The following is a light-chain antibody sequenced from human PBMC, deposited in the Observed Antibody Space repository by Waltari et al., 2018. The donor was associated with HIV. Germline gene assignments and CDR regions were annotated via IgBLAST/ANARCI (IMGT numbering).Light chain of an antibody. V-gene: IGLV3-25*03. CDR3: QSADITGTLGV. J-gene: IGLJ2*01. Sequence: SYELAQPPSVSVSPGQTARLTCSGDALPRQFVYWYQQKPGQAPIVVIYKDSERPSGIPKRFSGFISGTTATLIISAVQAEDEADYYCQSADITGTLGVFGGGTRLTV. CDR2: KDS. CDR1: ALPRQF.